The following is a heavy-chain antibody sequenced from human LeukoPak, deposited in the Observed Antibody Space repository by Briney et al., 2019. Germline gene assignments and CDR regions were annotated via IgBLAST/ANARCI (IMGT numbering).Heavy chain of an antibody. V-gene: IGHV3-53*01. CDR1: GFTFSSYA. CDR3: AGRRSSGWYAY. D-gene: IGHD6-19*01. CDR2: IYDSGTT. Sequence: GGSLRLSCAASGFTFSSYAMHWVRQAPGKGLEWVSVIYDSGTTYYADSVKGRFLIFRDTSKNTVDFQMNSLRVEDTAVYYCAGRRSSGWYAYWDQGTLVTVSS. J-gene: IGHJ4*02.